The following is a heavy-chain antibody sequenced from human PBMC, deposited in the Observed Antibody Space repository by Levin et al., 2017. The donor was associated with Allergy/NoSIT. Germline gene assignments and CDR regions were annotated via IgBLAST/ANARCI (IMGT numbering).Heavy chain of an antibody. J-gene: IGHJ6*02. CDR3: TTHGGVVVPAAHYYYYYGMDV. CDR2: IKSKTDGGTT. CDR1: GFTFSNAW. Sequence: GESLKISCAASGFTFSNAWMSLVRQAPGKGLEWVGRIKSKTDGGTTDYAAPVKGRFTISRDDSKNTLYLQMNSLKTEDTAVYYCTTHGGVVVPAAHYYYYYGMDVWGQGTTVTVSS. V-gene: IGHV3-15*01. D-gene: IGHD2-2*01.